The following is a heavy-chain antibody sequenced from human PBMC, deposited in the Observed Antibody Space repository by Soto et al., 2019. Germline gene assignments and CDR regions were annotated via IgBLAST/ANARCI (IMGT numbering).Heavy chain of an antibody. CDR2: IKQDGSEK. CDR1: GFTFSSYW. Sequence: PGGSLRLSCAASGFTFSSYWMSWVRQAPGKGLEWVANIKQDGSEKYYVDSVKGRFTISRDNAKNSLYLQMNSLRAEDTAVYYCASLLPPNFDSPMAGFDYWGQGTLVTVSS. CDR3: ASLLPPNFDSPMAGFDY. J-gene: IGHJ4*02. D-gene: IGHD3-9*01. V-gene: IGHV3-7*01.